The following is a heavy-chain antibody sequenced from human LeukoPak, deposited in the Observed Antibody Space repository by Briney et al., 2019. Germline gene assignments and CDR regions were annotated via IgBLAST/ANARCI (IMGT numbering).Heavy chain of an antibody. CDR3: ASLNVVVPAADFDY. V-gene: IGHV1-18*01. Sequence: ASVKVSCRASGYTFTSYGISWVRQAPGEGLEWMGWISGYNGHTNYTQKLQGRVTMTTDTSTSTAYMELRSLRSDVTAVYYCASLNVVVPAADFDYWGQGTLVTVSS. CDR2: ISGYNGHT. CDR1: GYTFTSYG. D-gene: IGHD2-2*01. J-gene: IGHJ4*02.